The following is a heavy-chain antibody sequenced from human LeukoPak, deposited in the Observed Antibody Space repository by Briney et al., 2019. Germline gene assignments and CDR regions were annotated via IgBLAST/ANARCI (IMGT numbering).Heavy chain of an antibody. J-gene: IGHJ6*03. V-gene: IGHV4-39*07. CDR3: ARERRPRGVYYYYYYMDV. Sequence: PSETLSLTCTVSGGSISSSSYYWGWIRQPPGKGLEWIGSIYYSGSTYYNPSLKSRVTMSVDTSKNRFSLKLSSVTAADTAVYYCARERRPRGVYYYYYYMDVWGKGTTVTISS. D-gene: IGHD5-24*01. CDR2: IYYSGST. CDR1: GGSISSSSYY.